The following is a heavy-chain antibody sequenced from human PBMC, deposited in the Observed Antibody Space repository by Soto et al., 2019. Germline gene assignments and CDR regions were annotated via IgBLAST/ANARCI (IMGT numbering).Heavy chain of an antibody. CDR3: ARGGYYYDSSAYYRPFDY. CDR2: MNPNSGNT. J-gene: IGHJ4*02. Sequence: QVQLVQSGAEVKKPGASVKVSCKASGYTFTSYDINWVRQATGQGLEWMGWMNPNSGNTGYAQKFQGRVTMTRSTSINTAYMELSSLRYEDTAVYYCARGGYYYDSSAYYRPFDYWGQGTLVTVSS. V-gene: IGHV1-8*01. CDR1: GYTFTSYD. D-gene: IGHD3-22*01.